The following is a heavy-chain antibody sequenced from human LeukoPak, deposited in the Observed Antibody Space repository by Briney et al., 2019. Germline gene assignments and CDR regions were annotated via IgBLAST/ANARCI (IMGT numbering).Heavy chain of an antibody. J-gene: IGHJ4*02. CDR1: GFTFSSYG. CDR3: AKDTWLRRYFDY. CDR2: ISYDGSNK. V-gene: IGHV3-30*18. D-gene: IGHD5-12*01. Sequence: GGSLRLSCAASGFTFSSYGMHWVRQAPGKGLEWVAVISYDGSNKYYADSVRGRFTISRDNSKNTLYLQMNSLRAEDTAVYYCAKDTWLRRYFDYWGQGTLVTVSS.